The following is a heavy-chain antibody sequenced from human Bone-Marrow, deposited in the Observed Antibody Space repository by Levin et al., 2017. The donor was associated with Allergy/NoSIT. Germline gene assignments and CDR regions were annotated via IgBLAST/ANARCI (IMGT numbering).Heavy chain of an antibody. CDR3: TKGRLDAFGI. Sequence: GGSLRLSCTASGFTFSDYAIHWVRQAPGKGLEWVTSIWYDGSQKYYADSVRGRFAVSREKDKNSVFLQMDSLRAEDTAVYYCTKGRLDAFGILGQGTMVTVS. J-gene: IGHJ3*02. CDR2: IWYDGSQK. CDR1: GFTFSDYA. V-gene: IGHV3-30*02.